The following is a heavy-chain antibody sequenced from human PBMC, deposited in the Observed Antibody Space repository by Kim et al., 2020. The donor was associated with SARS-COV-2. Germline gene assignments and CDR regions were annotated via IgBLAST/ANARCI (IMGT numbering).Heavy chain of an antibody. CDR2: IYYSGST. Sequence: SETLSLTCTVSGGSISSSSYYWGWIRQPPGKGLEWIGSIYYSGSTYYNPSLKSRVTISVDTSKNQFSLKLSSVTAADTAVYYCARRGTKNKVATNEYYYYGMDVWGQGTTVTVSS. D-gene: IGHD5-12*01. CDR1: GGSISSSSYY. V-gene: IGHV4-39*01. J-gene: IGHJ6*02. CDR3: ARRGTKNKVATNEYYYYGMDV.